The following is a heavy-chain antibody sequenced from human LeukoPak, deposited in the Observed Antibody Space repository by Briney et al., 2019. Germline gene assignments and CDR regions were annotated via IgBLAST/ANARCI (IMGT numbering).Heavy chain of an antibody. V-gene: IGHV4-30-4*01. D-gene: IGHD3-22*01. Sequence: SQALSLTCTVSGGSISSGDYYWSWIRQPPGKGLEWIGYIYYSGSTYYNPSLKSRVTISVDTSKNQFSLKLSSVTAADTAVYYCARTYSPGDSSGYYYLFYYYGMDVWGQGATVTVSS. J-gene: IGHJ6*02. CDR2: IYYSGST. CDR3: ARTYSPGDSSGYYYLFYYYGMDV. CDR1: GGSISSGDYY.